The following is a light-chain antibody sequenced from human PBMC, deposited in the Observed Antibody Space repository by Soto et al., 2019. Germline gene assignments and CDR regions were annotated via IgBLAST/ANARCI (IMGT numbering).Light chain of an antibody. J-gene: IGKJ1*01. CDR1: QSVSSSY. CDR3: QQYGSPPQT. Sequence: IVITQSPATLSMSPGERASLSCRASQSVSSSYLAWYQQKPGQAPRLLIYGASSRATGIPDRFSGSGSGTDFTLTISRLEPEDFVVYYCQQYGSPPQTFGQGTKVDIK. V-gene: IGKV3-20*01. CDR2: GAS.